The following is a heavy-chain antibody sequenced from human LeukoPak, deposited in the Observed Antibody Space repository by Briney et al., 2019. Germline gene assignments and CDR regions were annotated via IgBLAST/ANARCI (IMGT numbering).Heavy chain of an antibody. D-gene: IGHD2-2*01. J-gene: IGHJ6*03. V-gene: IGHV4-4*07. CDR1: GGSISSYY. Sequence: SETLSLTCTVSGGSISSYYWSWIRRPAGKGLEWIGRIYTSGSTNYNPSLKSRVTMSVDTSKNQFSLKLSSVTAADTAVYYCAREPTILCGSSTSCYSYYYYMDVWGKETTVTVSS. CDR2: IYTSGST. CDR3: AREPTILCGSSTSCYSYYYYMDV.